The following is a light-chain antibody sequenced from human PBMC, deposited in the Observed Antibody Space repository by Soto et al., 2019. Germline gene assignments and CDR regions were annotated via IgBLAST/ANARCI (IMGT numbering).Light chain of an antibody. J-gene: IGLJ1*01. CDR1: SSVVGGYDY. V-gene: IGLV2-8*01. Sequence: QSALTQPPSASWSPGQSVTISCTGTSSVVGGYDYVSWYQQRPGKAPKLLIHEVTKRPSGVPDRFSGSKSGNTASLTVSGLQAEDEADYYCSSYAGRTLYVFGTGTKGTVL. CDR2: EVT. CDR3: SSYAGRTLYV.